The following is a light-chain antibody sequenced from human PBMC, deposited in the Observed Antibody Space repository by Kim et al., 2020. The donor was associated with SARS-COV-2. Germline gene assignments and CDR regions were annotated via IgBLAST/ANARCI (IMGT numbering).Light chain of an antibody. Sequence: QRVTLSCPGNSSNIGAGYDVHWYQQLPGTAPKLLIYGNSNRPSGVPDRFSGSKSGTSASLAITGLQAEDEADYYCQSYDSSLSGVVFGGGTQLTVL. CDR3: QSYDSSLSGVV. J-gene: IGLJ2*01. CDR1: SSNIGAGYD. V-gene: IGLV1-40*01. CDR2: GNS.